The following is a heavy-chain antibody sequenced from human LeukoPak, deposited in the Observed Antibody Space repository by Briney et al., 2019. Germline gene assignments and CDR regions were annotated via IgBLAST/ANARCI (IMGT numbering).Heavy chain of an antibody. Sequence: RSGGSLRLSCAASGFTFSSYNMNWVRQSPGKGLEWVSYINSGSSLIYYADSVKGRFTISRDNAKNSLYLQMNSLRAEDTAEYYCARRRGLLPPEAFDIWGQGTMVTVSS. D-gene: IGHD3-22*01. J-gene: IGHJ3*02. V-gene: IGHV3-48*04. CDR3: ARRRGLLPPEAFDI. CDR1: GFTFSSYN. CDR2: INSGSSLI.